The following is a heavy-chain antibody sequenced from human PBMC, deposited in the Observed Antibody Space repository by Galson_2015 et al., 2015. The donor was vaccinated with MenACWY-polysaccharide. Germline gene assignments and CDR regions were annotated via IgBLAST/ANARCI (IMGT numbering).Heavy chain of an antibody. CDR2: IKQDGSEK. Sequence: SLRLSCAASGFPFSSYWMSWVRQAPGKGLEWVANIKQDGSEKYYVDSVKGRFTISRDNAKKSLYLQMNSLRAEDTALYYCARRWGDLVYSGYDGAGYWGQGTLVTVSS. CDR1: GFPFSSYW. CDR3: ARRWGDLVYSGYDGAGY. J-gene: IGHJ4*02. V-gene: IGHV3-7*01. D-gene: IGHD5-12*01.